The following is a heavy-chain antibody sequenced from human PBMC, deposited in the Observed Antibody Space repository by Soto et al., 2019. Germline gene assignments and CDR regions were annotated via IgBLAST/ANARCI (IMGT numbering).Heavy chain of an antibody. D-gene: IGHD4-4*01. V-gene: IGHV3-15*07. CDR3: TVGHYSD. CDR2: IKRKADGGKT. CDR1: SFTLSTAY. Sequence: EVQLVASGGALVKPGGSLRLSCAASSFTLSTAYINWVRQAPGRGLEWVGHIKRKADGGKTDYAAPVKGRFTISRDDSKNTLALQMSSLQSEDTAVYYCTVGHYSDWGQGTLVTVSS. J-gene: IGHJ4*02.